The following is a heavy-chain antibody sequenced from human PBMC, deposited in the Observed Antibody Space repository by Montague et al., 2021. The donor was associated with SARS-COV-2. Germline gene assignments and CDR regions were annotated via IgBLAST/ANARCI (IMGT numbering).Heavy chain of an antibody. V-gene: IGHV3-23*03. Sequence: SLRLSCAASGVTFRSYVMSWVRQVPGKGLEWVSGIYSDASHTNYADSVKGRFTISRDNSKNMVYLEMSHLRAEDTDVYYCASQDYDTLTGFPYHYYGMDVWGQGTTVTVSS. CDR3: ASQDYDTLTGFPYHYYGMDV. D-gene: IGHD3-9*01. CDR1: GVTFRSYV. J-gene: IGHJ6*02. CDR2: IYSDASHT.